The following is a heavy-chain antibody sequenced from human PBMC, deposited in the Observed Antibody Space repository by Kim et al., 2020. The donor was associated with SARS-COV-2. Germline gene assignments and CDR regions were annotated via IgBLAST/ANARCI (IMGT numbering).Heavy chain of an antibody. V-gene: IGHV1-69*13. Sequence: SVKVSCKASGGTFSSYAISWVRQAPGQGLEWMGGIIPIFGTANYAQKFQGRVTITANESTSTAYMELSSLRSEDTAVYYCARDSRIAAAGDAFDIWGQGTMVTVSS. CDR1: GGTFSSYA. CDR2: IIPIFGTA. J-gene: IGHJ3*02. D-gene: IGHD6-13*01. CDR3: ARDSRIAAAGDAFDI.